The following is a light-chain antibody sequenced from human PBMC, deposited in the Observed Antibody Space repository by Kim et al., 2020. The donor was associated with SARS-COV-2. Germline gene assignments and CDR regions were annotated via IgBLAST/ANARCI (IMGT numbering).Light chain of an antibody. CDR3: HPYQTYPVS. V-gene: IGKV1-16*02. CDR2: AAS. J-gene: IGKJ5*01. Sequence: ASVGDSVTITCRASPDIKNNLVWFQQKPGKAPRSLIYAASSLQSGVPSKFSGSGSGTDFTLTISSLQPEDFATYYCHPYQTYPVSFGQVTRLEI. CDR1: PDIKNN.